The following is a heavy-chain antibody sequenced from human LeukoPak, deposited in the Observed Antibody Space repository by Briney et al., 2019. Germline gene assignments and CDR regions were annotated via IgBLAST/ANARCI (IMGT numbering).Heavy chain of an antibody. D-gene: IGHD3-10*01. CDR3: ARGGYYGSGNDFRFDP. V-gene: IGHV4-59*01. J-gene: IGHJ5*02. CDR2: IYYIGST. Sequence: PSETLSLTCTVSGGSISSYYGSWIRQPPGKGLEWIGYIYYIGSTNYKPSLKSRVTISVDTSKNQFSLKLSSVTAADTAVYYCARGGYYGSGNDFRFDPWGQGTLVTVSS. CDR1: GGSISSYY.